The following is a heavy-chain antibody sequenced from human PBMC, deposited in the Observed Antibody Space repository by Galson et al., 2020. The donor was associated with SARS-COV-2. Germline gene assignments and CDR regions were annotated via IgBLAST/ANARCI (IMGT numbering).Heavy chain of an antibody. CDR2: IWYDGSNK. D-gene: IGHD3-10*01. CDR3: ARDGSYYNGGAGYGMDV. Sequence: GESLKISCAASGFTFSSYGMHWVRQAPGKGLEWVAVIWYDGSNKYYADSVNGRFTISRDNSKNTLYLQMNSLRAEDTAVYYCARDGSYYNGGAGYGMDVWGQGTTVTVSS. CDR1: GFTFSSYG. J-gene: IGHJ6*02. V-gene: IGHV3-33*01.